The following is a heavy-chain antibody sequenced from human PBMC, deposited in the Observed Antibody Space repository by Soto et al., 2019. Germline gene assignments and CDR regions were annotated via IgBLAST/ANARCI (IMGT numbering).Heavy chain of an antibody. V-gene: IGHV1-8*01. CDR1: GYTFTSYD. CDR2: MNPNSGNT. J-gene: IGHJ3*02. CDR3: ARSGVVIDDAFDI. Sequence: ASVKVSCKASGYTFTSYDINWVRQVTGQGLEWMGWMNPNSGNTGYAQKFQGRVTMTRNTSISTAYMELSSLRSEDTAVYYCARSGVVIDDAFDIWGQGTMVTVSS. D-gene: IGHD3-3*01.